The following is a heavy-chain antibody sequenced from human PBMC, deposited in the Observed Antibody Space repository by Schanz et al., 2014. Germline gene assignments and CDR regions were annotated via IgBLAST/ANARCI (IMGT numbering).Heavy chain of an antibody. CDR1: GFTFSAYY. D-gene: IGHD3-9*01. CDR3: AKAADWPVTRFDP. V-gene: IGHV3-30*02. Sequence: VQLVESGGGLVQPGGSLRLSCAASGFTFSAYYMDWVRQAPGKGLEWVAFINSDGTKRFYADSVKSRFTISRDNSRNTLYLQMNSLRAEDTAVYYCAKAADWPVTRFDPWGQGTLVTVSS. J-gene: IGHJ5*02. CDR2: INSDGTKR.